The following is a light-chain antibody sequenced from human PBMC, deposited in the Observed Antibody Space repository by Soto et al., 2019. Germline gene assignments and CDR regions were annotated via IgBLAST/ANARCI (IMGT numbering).Light chain of an antibody. V-gene: IGKV3-15*01. CDR1: QSVTSN. J-gene: IGKJ1*01. CDR3: QQYSNWPPWT. CDR2: GAS. Sequence: EIVMTQSPATLSVSPGDRVTLSCRASQSVTSNLAWYQQRPGQAPRLLIYGASTRATGVPARFSGSGSGTDFTLTIGSLQSGDFAVYYCQQYSNWPPWTFGQGTKVEIK.